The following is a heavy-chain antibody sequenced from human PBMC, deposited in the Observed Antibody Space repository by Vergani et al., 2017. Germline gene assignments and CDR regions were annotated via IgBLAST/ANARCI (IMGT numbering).Heavy chain of an antibody. CDR1: GFTFSDHH. J-gene: IGHJ6*02. D-gene: IGHD3-9*01. Sequence: QVQLVESGGGLVKPGGSLRLSCAASGFTFSDHHMSWVRQAPGKGLEWISYMSSGDSIYYADSVKVRFTVSRDNTKNTLYLQMNSLRAEDTAVYYCARETDTGSSVSYNYYAMDVWGQGTTVSVSS. CDR2: MSSGDSI. CDR3: ARETDTGSSVSYNYYAMDV. V-gene: IGHV3-11*04.